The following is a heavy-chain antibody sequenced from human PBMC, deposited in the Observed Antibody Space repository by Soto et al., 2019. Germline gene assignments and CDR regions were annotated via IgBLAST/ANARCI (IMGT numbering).Heavy chain of an antibody. J-gene: IGHJ3*02. Sequence: GESLKISCAASGFTFSSYSMNWVRQAPGKGLEWVSFSSSSSNYIYYADSVKGRFTISRDNAKNSLYLQMNTLGADDTAVYYCARDGHSSGWNPDAFDIWGQGTMVTVSS. CDR3: ARDGHSSGWNPDAFDI. V-gene: IGHV3-21*01. CDR1: GFTFSSYS. D-gene: IGHD6-19*01. CDR2: SSSSSNYI.